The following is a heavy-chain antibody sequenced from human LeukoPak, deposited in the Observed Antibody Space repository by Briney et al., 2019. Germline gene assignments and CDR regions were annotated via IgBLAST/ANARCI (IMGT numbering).Heavy chain of an antibody. CDR2: ISGSGGST. V-gene: IGHV3-23*01. D-gene: IGHD2-2*01. J-gene: IGHJ6*02. CDR3: AKEGPTVVVPAAVTSYYYYYGMDV. CDR1: GFTFSSYA. Sequence: GGSLRLSCAASGFTFSSYAMSWVRQAPGKGLEWVSAISGSGGSTYYADSVKGRFTISRDNSKNTLYLQMNSLRAEDTAVYYCAKEGPTVVVPAAVTSYYYYYGMDVWGQGTTVTVSS.